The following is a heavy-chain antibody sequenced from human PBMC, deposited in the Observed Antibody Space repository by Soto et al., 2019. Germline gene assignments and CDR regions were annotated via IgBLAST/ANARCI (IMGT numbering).Heavy chain of an antibody. CDR2: ISSNGGST. CDR3: ARAPILQYYYMDV. V-gene: IGHV3-64*01. CDR1: GSTFSSYA. Sequence: PGGSLRLSCAASGSTFSSYAMHWVRQAPGKGLEYVSAISSNGGSTYYASSVKGRFTISRDNSKNTLYLQMGSLRAEDMAVYYCARAPILQYYYMDVWGKGTTVTVSS. J-gene: IGHJ6*03.